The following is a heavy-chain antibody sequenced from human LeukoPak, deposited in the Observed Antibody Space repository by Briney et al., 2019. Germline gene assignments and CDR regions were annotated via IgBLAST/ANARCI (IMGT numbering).Heavy chain of an antibody. CDR1: GFTFSSYW. J-gene: IGHJ4*02. Sequence: GGSLRLSCAASGFTFSSYWMSWVRQAPGKGLEWVANIKQDESEKYYADSLKGRFTISRDSAKNSLYLQMNSLRAEDTAVYYCARDKIEGPTKLDYWGQGILVTVSS. CDR3: ARDKIEGPTKLDY. V-gene: IGHV3-7*01. CDR2: IKQDESEK. D-gene: IGHD1-1*01.